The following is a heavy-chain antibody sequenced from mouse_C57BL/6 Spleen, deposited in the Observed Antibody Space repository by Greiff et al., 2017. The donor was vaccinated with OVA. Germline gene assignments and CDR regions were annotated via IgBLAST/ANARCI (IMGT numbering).Heavy chain of an antibody. D-gene: IGHD4-1*01. CDR1: GFSLSTSGMG. J-gene: IGHJ4*01. Sequence: VKLQESGPGILQSSQTLSLTCSFSGFSLSTSGMGVSWIRQPSGKGLEWLAHIYWDDDKRYNPSLKSRLTISKDTSRNQVFLKITSVDTADTATYYCARSPHYVTGMDYWGQGTSVTVSS. CDR3: ARSPHYVTGMDY. CDR2: IYWDDDK. V-gene: IGHV8-12*01.